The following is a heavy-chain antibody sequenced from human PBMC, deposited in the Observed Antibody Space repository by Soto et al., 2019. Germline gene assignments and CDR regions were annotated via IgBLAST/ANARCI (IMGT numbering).Heavy chain of an antibody. CDR1: GFTFSSYG. D-gene: IGHD2-2*01. V-gene: IGHV3-30*18. CDR3: AKDTSPILNNWFHP. J-gene: IGHJ5*02. CDR2: ISYDGSNK. Sequence: QVQLVESGGGVVQPGRSLRLSCAASGFTFSSYGMHWVRQAPGKGLEWVAVISYDGSNKYYADSVKGRFTISRDNSKNQLYLQMNSLRAEDTAVYYCAKDTSPILNNWFHPWGQGTLVTVSS.